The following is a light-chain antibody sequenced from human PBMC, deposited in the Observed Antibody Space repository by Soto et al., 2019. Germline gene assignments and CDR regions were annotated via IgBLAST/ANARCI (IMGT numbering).Light chain of an antibody. CDR3: SSYTTSSTQV. Sequence: LTQPASVSGSPGQSITISCTGTSSDIGAYKHVSWYQQHPGKAPKLMIYEVSNRPSGVSNRFSGSKSGNTASLTISGLQAEDEADYYCSSYTTSSTQVFGTGTKVTVL. J-gene: IGLJ1*01. CDR2: EVS. V-gene: IGLV2-14*01. CDR1: SSDIGAYKH.